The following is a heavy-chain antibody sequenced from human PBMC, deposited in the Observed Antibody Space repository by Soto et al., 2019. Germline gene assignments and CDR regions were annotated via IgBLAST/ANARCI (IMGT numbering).Heavy chain of an antibody. Sequence: QVQLVQSGAEVKKPGASVKVSCKASGYTFTNYGISWVRQAPGQGLEWMGWISVYNGNTKYAQMFQGRVTMTTDTSTSTAYMELRSLRSDDTAVYYCARDGIGEEWDVQGDYWGQGTLLSVSS. J-gene: IGHJ4*02. V-gene: IGHV1-18*01. D-gene: IGHD1-26*01. CDR3: ARDGIGEEWDVQGDY. CDR2: ISVYNGNT. CDR1: GYTFTNYG.